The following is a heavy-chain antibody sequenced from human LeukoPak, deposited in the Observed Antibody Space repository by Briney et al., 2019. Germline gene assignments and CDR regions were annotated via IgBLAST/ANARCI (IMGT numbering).Heavy chain of an antibody. D-gene: IGHD1-14*01. J-gene: IGHJ4*02. CDR2: IRYDGSNK. CDR3: AMWPMDRAPEG. CDR1: GFTFSSNA. V-gene: IGHV3-30*02. Sequence: PGGPLKFSCAPPGFTFSSNAMPWVRQAPAKGLEWVAFIRYDGSNKYYADSVKGRFTISRDNSKNTLYLQMNSLRAEDTAVYYCAMWPMDRAPEGWGQGTLVTVSS.